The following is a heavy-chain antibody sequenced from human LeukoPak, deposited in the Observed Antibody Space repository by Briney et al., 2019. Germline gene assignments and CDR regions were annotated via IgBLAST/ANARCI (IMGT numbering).Heavy chain of an antibody. D-gene: IGHD7-27*01. J-gene: IGHJ6*02. V-gene: IGHV4-34*01. CDR3: VRRPLGGMDV. CDR1: GGSFSGYY. Sequence: SETLSLTCAVYGGSFSGYYWSWIRQPPGRGLEWIGEINHSGSTNYNPSLKSRVTISVDTSKNQFSLRLNSVTAADTAVYYCVRRPLGGMDVWGQGTTVTVSS. CDR2: INHSGST.